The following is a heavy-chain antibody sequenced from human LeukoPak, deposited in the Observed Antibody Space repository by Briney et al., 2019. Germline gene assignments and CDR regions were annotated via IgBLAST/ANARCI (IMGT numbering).Heavy chain of an antibody. CDR2: MNPNTDKT. Sequence: GASVRVSCKPSGYSFTSSDINWVRQATGQGLEWMGWMNPNTDKTGYARNFQGRVTMTKNISISTAYMEVSSLTYEDTAIYYCARGRPGLASAGIYDFWGQGTLITVSS. CDR3: ARGRPGLASAGIYDF. CDR1: GYSFTSSD. D-gene: IGHD6-13*01. J-gene: IGHJ4*02. V-gene: IGHV1-8*01.